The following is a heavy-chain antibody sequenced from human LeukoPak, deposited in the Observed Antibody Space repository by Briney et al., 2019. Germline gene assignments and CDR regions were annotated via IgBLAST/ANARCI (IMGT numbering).Heavy chain of an antibody. J-gene: IGHJ5*02. Sequence: PGGSLRLSCAASGFTFSRYWMSWVRQAPGKGLGWVANIKQDGSEKYYVDSVQGRFTISRENAKNSLYLQMNILRAEDTAVYYCARDQEWLVPGWFDPWGQGTLVTVSS. CDR2: IKQDGSEK. CDR1: GFTFSRYW. CDR3: ARDQEWLVPGWFDP. D-gene: IGHD6-19*01. V-gene: IGHV3-7*01.